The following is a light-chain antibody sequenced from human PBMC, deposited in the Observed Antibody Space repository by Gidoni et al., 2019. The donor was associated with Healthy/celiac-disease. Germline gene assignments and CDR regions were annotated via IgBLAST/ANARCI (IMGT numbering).Light chain of an antibody. CDR3: QQLNSC. CDR1: QGISSY. V-gene: IGKV1-9*01. Sequence: DIQLTQSPSFLSASVGDRVTITCRASQGISSYLAWYQQKPGKAPKLLIYAASTLQSGVPSRFSGSGSGTEFTLTISSLQPEDFATYYCQQLNSCFXPXTKVDIK. J-gene: IGKJ3*01. CDR2: AAS.